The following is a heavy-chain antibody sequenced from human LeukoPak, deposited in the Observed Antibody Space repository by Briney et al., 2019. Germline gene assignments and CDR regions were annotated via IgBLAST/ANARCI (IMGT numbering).Heavy chain of an antibody. CDR2: IYYSGNT. D-gene: IGHD3-10*01. Sequence: SETLSLTCTVSGGSISSGGYYWSWIRQHPGQGLKWIGYIYYSGNTYYNPSLKSRVTISVDTSKNQFSLKLSSVTAADTAVYYCARSHGLVTYYYGMDVWGQGTTVTVSS. CDR3: ARSHGLVTYYYGMDV. CDR1: GGSISSGGYY. J-gene: IGHJ6*02. V-gene: IGHV4-31*03.